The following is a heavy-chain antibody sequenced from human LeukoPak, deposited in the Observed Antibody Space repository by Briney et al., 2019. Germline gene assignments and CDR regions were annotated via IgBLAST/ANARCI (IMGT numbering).Heavy chain of an antibody. Sequence: PGGSLRLSCAASGFTFSSYAMHWVRQAPGKGLEWVAVISYDGSNKYYADSVKGRFTISRDNSKNTLYLQMNSLRAEDTAVYYCARDLSHTWIPLFSDWGQGTLVTVSS. CDR2: ISYDGSNK. J-gene: IGHJ4*02. CDR3: ARDLSHTWIPLFSD. D-gene: IGHD5-18*01. V-gene: IGHV3-30-3*01. CDR1: GFTFSSYA.